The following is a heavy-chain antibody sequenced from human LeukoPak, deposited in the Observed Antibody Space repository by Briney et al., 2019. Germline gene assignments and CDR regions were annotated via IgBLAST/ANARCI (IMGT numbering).Heavy chain of an antibody. CDR3: ARGLTGIYYYYYMDV. Sequence: ASVKVSCKASGYTFTGYYMHWVRQAPGQGLEWMGWINPNSGDTNNAQKFQDRVTMTRDTSISTAYMELSRLRSDDTAVYHCARGLTGIYYYYYMDVWGKGTTVTVSS. CDR1: GYTFTGYY. D-gene: IGHD6-13*01. J-gene: IGHJ6*03. V-gene: IGHV1-2*02. CDR2: INPNSGDT.